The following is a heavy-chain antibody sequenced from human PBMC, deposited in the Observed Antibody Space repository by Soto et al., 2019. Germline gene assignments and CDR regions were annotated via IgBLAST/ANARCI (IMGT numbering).Heavy chain of an antibody. J-gene: IGHJ4*02. V-gene: IGHV4-31*03. Sequence: SETLSLTCTVSGGSISSGGYYWSWIRQHPGKGLEWIGYIYYSGSTYYNPSLKSRVTISVDTSKNQFSLKLSSVTAADTAVYYCAAPGVPAGAIDYWGQGTLVTVS. CDR3: AAPGVPAGAIDY. CDR1: GGSISSGGYY. CDR2: IYYSGST. D-gene: IGHD2-2*01.